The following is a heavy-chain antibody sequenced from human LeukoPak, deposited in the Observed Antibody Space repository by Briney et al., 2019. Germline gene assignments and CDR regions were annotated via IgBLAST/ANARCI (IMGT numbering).Heavy chain of an antibody. V-gene: IGHV3-7*01. D-gene: IGHD2-2*01. CDR3: ARERTSCPDY. J-gene: IGHJ4*02. Sequence: PGGSLRLSCAASGFTFSDYWLHWVRQAPGKGLEWVANIKQDGSEKYYVDSVKGRFTISRDNAKNSLYLQMNSLRAEDTAVYYCARERTSCPDYWGQGTLVTVSS. CDR1: GFTFSDYW. CDR2: IKQDGSEK.